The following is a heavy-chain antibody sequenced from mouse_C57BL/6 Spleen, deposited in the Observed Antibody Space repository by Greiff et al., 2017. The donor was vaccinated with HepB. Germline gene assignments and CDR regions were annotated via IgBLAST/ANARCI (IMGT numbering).Heavy chain of an antibody. CDR1: GYTFTDHT. CDR2: IYPRDGST. J-gene: IGHJ1*03. D-gene: IGHD1-1*02. Sequence: QVQLQQSDAELVKPGASVKISCKVSGYTFTDHTIHWMKQRPEQGLEWIGYIYPRDGSTKYNEKFKGKATLTADKSSSTAYMQLNSLTSEDSAVYFCARTPFRGSLYWYFDVWGTGTTVTVSS. V-gene: IGHV1-78*01. CDR3: ARTPFRGSLYWYFDV.